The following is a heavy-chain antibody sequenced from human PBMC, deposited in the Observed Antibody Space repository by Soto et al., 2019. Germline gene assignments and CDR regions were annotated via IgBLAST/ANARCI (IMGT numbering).Heavy chain of an antibody. V-gene: IGHV1-69*01. CDR3: ARARRGLYYDILTGPPNYYYYYGMDV. CDR2: IIPIFGTA. Sequence: QVQLVQSGAEVKKPGSSVKVSCKASGGTFSSYAISWVRQAPGQGLEWMGGIIPIFGTANYAQKFQGRVTITADESTSTAYMELSSLRSEDTAVYYCARARRGLYYDILTGPPNYYYYYGMDVWGQGTTVTVSS. D-gene: IGHD3-9*01. CDR1: GGTFSSYA. J-gene: IGHJ6*02.